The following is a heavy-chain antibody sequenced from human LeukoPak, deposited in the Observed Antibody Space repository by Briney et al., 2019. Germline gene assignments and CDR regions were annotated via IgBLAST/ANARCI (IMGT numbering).Heavy chain of an antibody. Sequence: GGSLRFSCAASGFTFSSYAMHCVRQAPGKGLEWVAVISYDGSNKYYADSVKGRFTISRDNSKNTLYLQMNSLRAEDTAVYYCARDPAYYYDSSGYSMIYWGQGTLVTVSS. CDR3: ARDPAYYYDSSGYSMIY. V-gene: IGHV3-30-3*01. CDR1: GFTFSSYA. CDR2: ISYDGSNK. D-gene: IGHD3-22*01. J-gene: IGHJ4*02.